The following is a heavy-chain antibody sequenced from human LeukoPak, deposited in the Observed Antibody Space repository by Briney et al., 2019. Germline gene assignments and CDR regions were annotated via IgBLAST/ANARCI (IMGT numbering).Heavy chain of an antibody. J-gene: IGHJ6*03. CDR1: GGSISYYY. V-gene: IGHV4-59*01. D-gene: IGHD6-19*01. CDR3: ARSEQFPYYMDV. Sequence: SETLSLTCTVSGGSISYYYWSWIRQSPGKGLEWIGYIYYSGNTNYNPSLKSRVTISVDASKNQFSLKLSSVTAADTAVYYCARSEQFPYYMDVWGKGTTVTVSS. CDR2: IYYSGNT.